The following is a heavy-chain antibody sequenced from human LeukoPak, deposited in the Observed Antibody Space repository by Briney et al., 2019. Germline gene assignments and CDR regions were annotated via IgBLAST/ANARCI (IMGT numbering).Heavy chain of an antibody. D-gene: IGHD3-22*01. J-gene: IGHJ3*02. V-gene: IGHV3-23*01. CDR2: ISGSGGST. Sequence: GGSLRLSCAASGFTFSSYAMSWVRQAPGKGLEWVSAISGSGGSTYYADSVKGRFTISRDNSKNTLYLQMNSLRAEDTAVHYCAKVPLYYYDSSGHTPGGGAFDIWGQGTMVTVSS. CDR1: GFTFSSYA. CDR3: AKVPLYYYDSSGHTPGGGAFDI.